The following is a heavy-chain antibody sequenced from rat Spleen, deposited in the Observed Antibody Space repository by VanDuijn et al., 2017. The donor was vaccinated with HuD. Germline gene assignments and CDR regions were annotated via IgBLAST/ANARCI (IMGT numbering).Heavy chain of an antibody. CDR2: ISTGGGNT. D-gene: IGHD1-11*01. J-gene: IGHJ3*01. CDR1: GFTFSNYY. V-gene: IGHV5-25*01. Sequence: EVQLVESGGGLVQPGRSMKLSCAASGFTFSNYYMAWVRQAPTKGLEWVASISTGGGNTYYRDSVKGRFTISRDNAKSTLYLQMDSLRSEDTATYYCARPYNYGGYKDWFAYWGQGTLVTVSS. CDR3: ARPYNYGGYKDWFAY.